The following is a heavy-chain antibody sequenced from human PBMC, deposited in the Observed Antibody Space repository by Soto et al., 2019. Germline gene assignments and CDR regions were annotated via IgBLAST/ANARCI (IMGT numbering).Heavy chain of an antibody. D-gene: IGHD6-6*01. Sequence: QVHLVESGGGVVQPGRSLRLSCAASGFTFSSFGMHWVRQAPGKGLEWVAVISYDGNNKYYADSVKGRFTISRDNSKNTLYLQMNSLRAEDTAVYFCAKEKLYQAQIAAHRGMDVWGQGTAVTVS. CDR2: ISYDGNNK. V-gene: IGHV3-30*18. J-gene: IGHJ6*02. CDR1: GFTFSSFG. CDR3: AKEKLYQAQIAAHRGMDV.